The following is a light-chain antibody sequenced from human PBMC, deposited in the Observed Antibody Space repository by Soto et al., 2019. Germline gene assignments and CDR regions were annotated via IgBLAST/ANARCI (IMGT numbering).Light chain of an antibody. CDR1: QSLLDSDDGNTY. J-gene: IGKJ5*01. CDR2: EVS. V-gene: IGKV2-40*01. CDR3: MQGTHCPIT. Sequence: IGMTQTPLSLPVTPGEPASISCRSSQSLLDSDDGNTYLDWYLQRPGGAPRRLIYEVSNRDSGVPARFSGSGSGTDFALNISRVEAEDVGVYYCMQGTHCPITFGQGTRLEIK.